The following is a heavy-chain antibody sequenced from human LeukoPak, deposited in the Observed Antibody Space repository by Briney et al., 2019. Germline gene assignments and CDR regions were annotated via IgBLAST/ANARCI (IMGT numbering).Heavy chain of an antibody. CDR3: VKVRGRARVGYFDY. CDR1: GFTVSSSW. V-gene: IGHV3-74*01. Sequence: GGSLSLSCAASGFTVSSSWIHWVRLPPRKGLVWVSRINMDGSVTNYAESVEGAYTLSRDNAKNKLYLQMNSLRVEDTAIYYCVKVRGRARVGYFDYWGQGTLVTVSS. J-gene: IGHJ4*02. D-gene: IGHD1-26*01. CDR2: INMDGSVT.